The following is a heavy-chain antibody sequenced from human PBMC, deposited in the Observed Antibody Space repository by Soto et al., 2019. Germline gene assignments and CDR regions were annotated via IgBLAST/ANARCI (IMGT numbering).Heavy chain of an antibody. Sequence: PGGSLRLSCAASGFTFADYAMHWVRQAPGKGLEWVSSISWDSGSIAYADSVKGRFTISRDNAKSSLYLQMNSLRADDTALYYCARDSPHRFAGVGAPTGEYCGQGPLVTDSS. CDR2: ISWDSGSI. D-gene: IGHD1-26*01. V-gene: IGHV3-9*01. J-gene: IGHJ4*02. CDR3: ARDSPHRFAGVGAPTGEY. CDR1: GFTFADYA.